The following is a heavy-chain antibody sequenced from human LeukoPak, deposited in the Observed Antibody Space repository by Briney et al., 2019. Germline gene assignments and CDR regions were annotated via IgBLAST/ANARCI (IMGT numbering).Heavy chain of an antibody. D-gene: IGHD5-18*01. V-gene: IGHV4-4*07. Sequence: SETLSLTCTVPGCSMSSYYWSWIRQPAGKGLEYIGRIYTSGDTNSNPSLKSRVTMSVDTSNNQFSLKLRSVTAADTAVYYCARGGASGYTYGWGQGTMVTVSS. CDR2: IYTSGDT. J-gene: IGHJ3*01. CDR3: ARGGASGYTYG. CDR1: GCSMSSYY.